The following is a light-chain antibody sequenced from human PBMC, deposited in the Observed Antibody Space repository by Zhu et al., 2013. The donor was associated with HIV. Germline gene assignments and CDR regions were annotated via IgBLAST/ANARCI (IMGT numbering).Light chain of an antibody. CDR2: RDK. J-gene: IGLJ3*02. V-gene: IGLV1-47*01. CDR1: SSNVGSNY. Sequence: QSVLTQPPSASGTPGQRVTISCSGSSSNVGSNYVYWYQQLPGTTPKLLMYRDKHRPSGVPDRFSGSKSGTSASLAISGLQSGDEADYYCATWDDSLNGPVFAGGTKLTVL. CDR3: ATWDDSLNGPV.